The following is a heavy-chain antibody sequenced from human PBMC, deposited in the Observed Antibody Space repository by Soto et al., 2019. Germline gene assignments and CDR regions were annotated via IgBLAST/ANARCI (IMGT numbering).Heavy chain of an antibody. CDR3: VRSGSGDLDY. CDR2: TYYRSKWFY. V-gene: IGHV6-1*01. J-gene: IGHJ4*02. D-gene: IGHD3-3*01. CDR1: GDSVSSNSAA. Sequence: SQTLSLTCVISGDSVSSNSAAWNWIRQSPSRGLEFLGRTYYRSKWFYDYAVSVKSRITINPDTSKNQFSLQLNSVTPEDTAMYYCVRSGSGDLDYWGQGTLVTVSS.